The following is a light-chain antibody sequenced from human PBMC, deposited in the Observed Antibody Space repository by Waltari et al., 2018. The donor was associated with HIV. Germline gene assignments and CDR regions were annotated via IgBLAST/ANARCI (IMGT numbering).Light chain of an antibody. Sequence: QSALTQPRSVSGSPRQSVTISCTGTSSDVGGYNYVSWYQQHPGKAPNLMIYDVTKRPSGVPDRFSGSTSGNTASLTISGLQAEDEADYYCCSYAGSLVVFGGGTKLTVL. V-gene: IGLV2-11*01. CDR3: CSYAGSLVV. CDR2: DVT. J-gene: IGLJ2*01. CDR1: SSDVGGYNY.